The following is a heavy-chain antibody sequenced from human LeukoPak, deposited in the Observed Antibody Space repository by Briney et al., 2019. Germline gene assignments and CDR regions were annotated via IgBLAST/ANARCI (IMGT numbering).Heavy chain of an antibody. J-gene: IGHJ4*02. D-gene: IGHD3-16*02. CDR3: ARDSLGEGELSSASRTFDY. CDR2: ISYDGSNK. CDR1: GFTFSSYA. V-gene: IGHV3-30-3*01. Sequence: GGSLRLSCAASGFTFSSYAMHWVRQAPGKGLEWVAVISYDGSNKYYADSVKGRFTISRDNSKNTLYLQMNSLRAEDTAVYYCARDSLGEGELSSASRTFDYWGQGTLVTVSS.